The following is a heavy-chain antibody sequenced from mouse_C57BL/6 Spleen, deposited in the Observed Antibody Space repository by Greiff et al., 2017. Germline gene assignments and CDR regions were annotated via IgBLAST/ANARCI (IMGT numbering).Heavy chain of an antibody. CDR1: GFTFSDAW. D-gene: IGHD2-4*01. V-gene: IGHV6-6*01. CDR2: IRNKANNPET. Sequence: EVKVEESGGGLVQPGGSMKLSCAASGFTFSDAWMDWVRQSPEKGLEWVAEIRNKANNPETYYAESVKGRFTISRDESKSSVYLQMNSLRAEDTGIYYCTRRYDYDDYAMDDWGQRTSVAGSS. CDR3: TRRYDYDDYAMDD. J-gene: IGHJ4*01.